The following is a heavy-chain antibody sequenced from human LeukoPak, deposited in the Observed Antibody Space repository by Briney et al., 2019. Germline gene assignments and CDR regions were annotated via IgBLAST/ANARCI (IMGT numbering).Heavy chain of an antibody. V-gene: IGHV4-4*07. CDR2: IYTSGST. J-gene: IGHJ4*02. D-gene: IGHD3-16*02. Sequence: IARIYTSGSTNYTPSLKSRVTMSVDTSKNQFSLKLSSVTAADTAVYYCARITFGGVIVPWGQGTLVTVSS. CDR3: ARITFGGVIVP.